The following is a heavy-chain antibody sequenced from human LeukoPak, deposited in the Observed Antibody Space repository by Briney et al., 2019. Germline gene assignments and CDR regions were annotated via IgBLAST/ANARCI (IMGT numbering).Heavy chain of an antibody. CDR1: GFTFSSYS. D-gene: IGHD5-12*01. Sequence: PGGSLRLSCAASGFTFSSYSMNWVRQAPGKGLEWVSSISSSSSYIYYADSVKGRFTTSRDNAKNSLYLQMNSLRAEDTAVYYCATQVDSTLTRSDIWGQGTTVTVPS. V-gene: IGHV3-21*01. J-gene: IGHJ3*02. CDR2: ISSSSSYI. CDR3: ATQVDSTLTRSDI.